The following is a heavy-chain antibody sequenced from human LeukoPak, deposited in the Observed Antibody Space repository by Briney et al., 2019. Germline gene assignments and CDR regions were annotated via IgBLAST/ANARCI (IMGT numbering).Heavy chain of an antibody. Sequence: ASVKVSCKASGYTFTTYAMNWVRQAPGQGLEWMGWINSNTGNPAYAQGFTGRFVFSLDTSVSTAYLQISSLKAEDTAVYYCARAYQPLGGLSFPDSWGQGTLVTVSS. CDR1: GYTFTTYA. CDR2: INSNTGNP. CDR3: ARAYQPLGGLSFPDS. D-gene: IGHD3-16*02. J-gene: IGHJ5*01. V-gene: IGHV7-4-1*02.